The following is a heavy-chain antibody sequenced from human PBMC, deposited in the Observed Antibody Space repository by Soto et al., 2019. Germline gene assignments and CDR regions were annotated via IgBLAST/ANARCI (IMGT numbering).Heavy chain of an antibody. Sequence: QVQLHQWGAGLLKPSETLSLTCAVYGESFSGYYWXWIRQPPGKGLEWIGEINHSGNTTYNPSLKSRVTISVDTXKXQXSXXXXXXXXXXTXXYFCAXDSGGSYSLDYWGQGTLVTVSS. J-gene: IGHJ4*02. V-gene: IGHV4-34*01. CDR3: AXDSGGSYSLDY. CDR1: GESFSGYY. D-gene: IGHD1-26*01. CDR2: INHSGNT.